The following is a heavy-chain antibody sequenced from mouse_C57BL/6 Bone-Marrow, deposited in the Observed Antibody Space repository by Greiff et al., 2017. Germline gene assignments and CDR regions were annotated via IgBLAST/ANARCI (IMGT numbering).Heavy chain of an antibody. CDR3: AREGPWFAY. CDR2: IDPSDSYT. V-gene: IGHV1-59*01. Sequence: VQLQQSGAELVRPGTSVKLSCKASGYTFTSYWMHWVKQRPGQGLEWIGVIDPSDSYTNYNQKFKGKATLTVDTSSSTAYMQLSSLTSEDSAVYYCAREGPWFAYWGQGTLVTVSA. J-gene: IGHJ3*01. CDR1: GYTFTSYW.